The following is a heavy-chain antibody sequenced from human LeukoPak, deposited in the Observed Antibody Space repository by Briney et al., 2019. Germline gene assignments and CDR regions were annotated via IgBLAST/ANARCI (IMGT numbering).Heavy chain of an antibody. D-gene: IGHD6-19*01. Sequence: PSQTLSHTCTVSGGSISSGSYYWGWIRQPPGRGLEWIGTIDYSGNTYYNPSLKSRATISADMSKNQFCLKLSSVTAADTAVYYCAREYTLYRSGWFLDYWGQGTVVTVSS. V-gene: IGHV4-39*07. CDR3: AREYTLYRSGWFLDY. J-gene: IGHJ4*02. CDR1: GGSISSGSYY. CDR2: IDYSGNT.